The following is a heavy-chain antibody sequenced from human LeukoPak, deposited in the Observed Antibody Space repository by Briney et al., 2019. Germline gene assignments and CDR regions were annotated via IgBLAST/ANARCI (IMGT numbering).Heavy chain of an antibody. V-gene: IGHV4-34*01. D-gene: IGHD4-23*01. CDR1: GGSFSGYY. J-gene: IGHJ6*03. CDR2: INHSGST. CDR3: ARNSPHYYYYYMDV. Sequence: SETLSLTCAVYGGSFSGYYWSWIRQPPGKGLEWIGEINHSGSTNYNPSLKSRVTISVDTSKNQFSLKLSSVTAADTAVYYCARNSPHYYYYYMDVWGKGTTVTISS.